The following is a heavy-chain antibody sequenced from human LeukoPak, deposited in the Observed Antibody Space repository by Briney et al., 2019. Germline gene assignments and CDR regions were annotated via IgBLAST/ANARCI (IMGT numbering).Heavy chain of an antibody. D-gene: IGHD1-26*01. J-gene: IGHJ4*02. V-gene: IGHV3-30*02. CDR1: GFAFSSYG. CDR3: AKDTSEEGFDY. Sequence: GGSLRLSCAASGFAFSSYGMHWVRQGPGKGLEWVAFIRPDGSNKYYGDSVKGRFTISRDNSKNTLYLEMNSLRAEDTAVYYCAKDTSEEGFDYWGQGTLVTVSS. CDR2: IRPDGSNK.